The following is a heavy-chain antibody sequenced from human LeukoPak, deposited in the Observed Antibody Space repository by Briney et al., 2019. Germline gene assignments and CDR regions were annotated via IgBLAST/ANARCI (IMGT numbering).Heavy chain of an antibody. CDR2: ISWDGGSR. J-gene: IGHJ4*02. V-gene: IGHV3-43*01. CDR3: AKESDGGSFDIDY. D-gene: IGHD1-26*01. CDR1: GFTFDDYT. Sequence: GGSLRLSCAASGFTFDDYTIHWVRQAPGKGLEWVSLISWDGGSRYCADSVKGRFTISRDNSKNSLYLQMNSLRIEDTALYYCAKESDGGSFDIDYWGQGTLVTVSS.